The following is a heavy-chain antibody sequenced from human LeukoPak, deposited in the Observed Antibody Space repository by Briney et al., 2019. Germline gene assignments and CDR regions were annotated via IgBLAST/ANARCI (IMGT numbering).Heavy chain of an antibody. Sequence: GGSLRLSCAASGFTFSSYGMHWVRQAPGKGLEWVAVISYDGSNKYYADSVKGRFTISRDNAKNSLYLQMNSLRAEDTAVYYCTRDCSSSSGRAFDIWGQGTMVTVSS. CDR1: GFTFSSYG. J-gene: IGHJ3*02. CDR3: TRDCSSSSGRAFDI. D-gene: IGHD6-6*01. V-gene: IGHV3-30*03. CDR2: ISYDGSNK.